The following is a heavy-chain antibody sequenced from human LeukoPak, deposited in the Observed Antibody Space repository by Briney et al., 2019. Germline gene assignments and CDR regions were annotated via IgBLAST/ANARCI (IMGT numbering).Heavy chain of an antibody. V-gene: IGHV4-4*07. CDR2: IYTSGST. CDR3: ARDYDYSSSWYPPGYMDV. D-gene: IGHD6-13*01. CDR1: GGSISGYY. Sequence: SETLSLTCTVSGGSISGYYWSWIRQPAGKGLEWIGRIYTSGSTNYNPSLKSRVTISVDTSKNQFSLKLSSVTAADTAVYYCARDYDYSSSWYPPGYMDVWGKGTTVTVSS. J-gene: IGHJ6*03.